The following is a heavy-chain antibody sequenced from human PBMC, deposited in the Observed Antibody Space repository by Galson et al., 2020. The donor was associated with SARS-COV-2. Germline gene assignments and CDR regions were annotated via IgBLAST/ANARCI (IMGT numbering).Heavy chain of an antibody. D-gene: IGHD1-20*01. Sequence: SETLSLTCSFSGGTSNSGSIHWGRLRPPPGKGLEWIGSMFYNGTDYYNPSLKSRVTMSVDTSKKQFPLRLNPVTAADTAVYYCARDLTRNFVYDGLDVGGQGSSVAVAS. CDR1: GGTSNSGSIH. V-gene: IGHV4-39*06. J-gene: IGHJ6*02. CDR3: ARDLTRNFVYDGLDV. CDR2: MFYNGTD.